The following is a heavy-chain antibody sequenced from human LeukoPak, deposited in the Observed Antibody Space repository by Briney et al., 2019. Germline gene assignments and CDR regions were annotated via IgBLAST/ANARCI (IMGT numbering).Heavy chain of an antibody. V-gene: IGHV4-34*01. Sequence: PSETLSLTCAVYGGSFSGYYWSWIRQPPGKGLEWIGEINHSGSTNYNPSLKSRVTMSVDTSKNQFSLKLSSVTAADTAVYYCARDVYYYDSSGSRTFDYWGQGTLVTVSS. D-gene: IGHD3-22*01. CDR1: GGSFSGYY. CDR3: ARDVYYYDSSGSRTFDY. J-gene: IGHJ4*02. CDR2: INHSGST.